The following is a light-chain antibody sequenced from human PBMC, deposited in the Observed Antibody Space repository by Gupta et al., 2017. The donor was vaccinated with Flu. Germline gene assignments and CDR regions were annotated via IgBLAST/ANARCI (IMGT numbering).Light chain of an antibody. J-gene: IGKJ5*01. CDR1: QDINTY. CDR3: QQASRLPIT. Sequence: DVQLTQSPSSVSASVGDRVTITCRASQDINTYLVWYQQKPGEAPKLLIYKASTLQSGVPSRFSGSGSGTDFALTINRLQPEDFATYYCQQASRLPITVGQGTLLEIK. V-gene: IGKV1D-12*01. CDR2: KAS.